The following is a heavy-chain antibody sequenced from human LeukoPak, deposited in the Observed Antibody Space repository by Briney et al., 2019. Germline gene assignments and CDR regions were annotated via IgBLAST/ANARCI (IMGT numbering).Heavy chain of an antibody. J-gene: IGHJ4*02. CDR1: GGSFSGYY. D-gene: IGHD6-13*01. CDR3: ARAQQLVPRPFDY. Sequence: SETLSVTCAVYGGSFSGYYWSWIRQPPGKGLEWIGEINHSGSTNYNPSLKSRVTISVDTSKNQFSLKLSSVTAADTAVYYCARAQQLVPRPFDYWGQGTLVTVSS. CDR2: INHSGST. V-gene: IGHV4-34*01.